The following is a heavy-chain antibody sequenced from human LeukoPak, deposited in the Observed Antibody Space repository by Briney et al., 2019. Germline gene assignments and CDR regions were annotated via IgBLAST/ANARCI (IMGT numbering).Heavy chain of an antibody. CDR3: AREGSAAADTNWFDP. Sequence: VASVKVSCKASGYTFTGYYMHWVRQAPGQGLEWMGWINPNSGGTNYAQTFQGRVTMTTDTSISTAYMELSGLRSDDTAVYYCAREGSAAADTNWFDPWGQGTLVTVSS. V-gene: IGHV1-2*02. D-gene: IGHD6-13*01. CDR1: GYTFTGYY. J-gene: IGHJ5*02. CDR2: INPNSGGT.